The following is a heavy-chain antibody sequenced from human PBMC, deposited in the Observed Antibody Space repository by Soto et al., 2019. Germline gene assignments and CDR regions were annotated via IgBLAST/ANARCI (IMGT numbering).Heavy chain of an antibody. J-gene: IGHJ4*02. Sequence: PSETLSLTCTVAGVSISGGDYYWSWIRQSPEKGLEWIGYIHHSGSSHYNPSLRSRVTMSVDTSKSQFSLKLSSVTAADTAVYHCVREAGFCVRNSCYSFDYWGQGTPVTVSS. D-gene: IGHD2-2*01. V-gene: IGHV4-30-4*01. CDR1: GVSISGGDYY. CDR3: VREAGFCVRNSCYSFDY. CDR2: IHHSGSS.